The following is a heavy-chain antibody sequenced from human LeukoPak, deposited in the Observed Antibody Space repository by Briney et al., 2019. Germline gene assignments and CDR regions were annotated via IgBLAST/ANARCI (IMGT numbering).Heavy chain of an antibody. V-gene: IGHV3-21*01. J-gene: IGHJ4*02. D-gene: IGHD3-10*01. CDR3: ARDAKLLRITMVRGVLDY. CDR2: ISSSSSYI. CDR1: GFTFSSYS. Sequence: GGSLRLSCAASGFTFSSYSMNWVRQAPGKGLEWVSSISSSSSYIYYADSVKGRFTISRDNAKNSLYLQMNSLRAEDTAVYYCARDAKLLRITMVRGVLDYWGQGTLVTVSS.